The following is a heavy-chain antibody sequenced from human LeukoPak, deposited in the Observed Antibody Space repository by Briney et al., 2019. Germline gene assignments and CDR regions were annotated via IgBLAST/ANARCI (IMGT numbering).Heavy chain of an antibody. Sequence: GGSLRLSCAASGFTLSSYSLNWVRQAPGKGLEWVSYISSSSNTIYYADSVKGRFTVSRDNAKNSLYLQMNNLRAEDTAVYYCARRLDYWGQGTLVTVSS. V-gene: IGHV3-48*01. CDR3: ARRLDY. CDR2: ISSSSNTI. CDR1: GFTLSSYS. J-gene: IGHJ4*02.